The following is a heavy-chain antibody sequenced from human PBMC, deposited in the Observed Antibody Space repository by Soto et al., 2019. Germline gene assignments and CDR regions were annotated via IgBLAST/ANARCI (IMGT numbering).Heavy chain of an antibody. J-gene: IGHJ3*02. D-gene: IGHD2-21*01. CDR2: IKSKTDGGTT. CDR1: GFTFSSYS. CDR3: TTSLVIVETPYDAFDI. V-gene: IGHV3-15*01. Sequence: PGGSLRLSCGASGFTFSSYSMNWVRQAPGKGLEWVGRIKSKTDGGTTDYAAPVKGRFTISRDDSKNTLYLQMNSLKTEDTAVYYCTTSLVIVETPYDAFDIWGQGTMVTVSS.